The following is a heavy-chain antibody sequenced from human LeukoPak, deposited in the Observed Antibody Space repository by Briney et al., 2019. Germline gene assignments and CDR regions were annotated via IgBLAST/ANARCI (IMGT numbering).Heavy chain of an antibody. D-gene: IGHD6-13*01. Sequence: PGGSLRLSCAASGFTFSSYEMNWVRQAPGKGLEWVSYISSSGSTIYYADSVKGRFTISRDNAKNSLYLQMNSLRAEDTAVYYCARDNALVQGGFDYWGQGTLVTVSS. J-gene: IGHJ4*02. CDR2: ISSSGSTI. V-gene: IGHV3-48*03. CDR3: ARDNALVQGGFDY. CDR1: GFTFSSYE.